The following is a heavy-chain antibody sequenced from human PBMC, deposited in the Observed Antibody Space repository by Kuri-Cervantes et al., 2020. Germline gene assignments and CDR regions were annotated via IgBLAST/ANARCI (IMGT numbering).Heavy chain of an antibody. CDR3: ARSRPKYSSSWYGNVYYYYYYGMDV. V-gene: IGHV4-59*12. D-gene: IGHD6-13*01. Sequence: GSLRLSCTVSGGSISSYYWSWIRQPPGKGLEWIGYIYYSGSTNYNPSLKSRVTISVDTSKNQFSLKLSSVTAADTAVYYCARSRPKYSSSWYGNVYYYYYYGMDVWGQGTTVTVSS. J-gene: IGHJ6*02. CDR2: IYYSGST. CDR1: GGSISSYY.